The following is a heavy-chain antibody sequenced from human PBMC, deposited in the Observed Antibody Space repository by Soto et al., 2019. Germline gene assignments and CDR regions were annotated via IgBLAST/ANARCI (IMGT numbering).Heavy chain of an antibody. CDR3: ARDIVVVPAAPRTFDY. CDR2: INAYNGNT. J-gene: IGHJ4*02. Sequence: ASVKVSCKASGYTFTSYVIHWVRQAPGQRLEWMGWINAYNGNTNYAQKLQGRVTMTTDTSTSTAYMELRSLRSDDTAVYYCARDIVVVPAAPRTFDYWGQGTLVTVSS. D-gene: IGHD2-2*01. CDR1: GYTFTSYV. V-gene: IGHV1-18*01.